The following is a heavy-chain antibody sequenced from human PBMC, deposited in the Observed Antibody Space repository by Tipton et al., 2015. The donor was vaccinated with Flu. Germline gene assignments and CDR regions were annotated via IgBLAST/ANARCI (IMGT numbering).Heavy chain of an antibody. CDR3: ARRDDSNYVSEPKNWFDS. CDR1: RDSMRSDYF. V-gene: IGHV4-38-2*02. D-gene: IGHD4-11*01. Sequence: TLSLTCTVSRDSMRSDYFWGWIRQAPGKGLEWIGNIHYSGSPHYNPSLKSRVTISVDTSKNQFSLRLSSVTAADTAVYYCARRDDSNYVSEPKNWFDSWGQGTLVTVSS. J-gene: IGHJ5*01. CDR2: IHYSGSP.